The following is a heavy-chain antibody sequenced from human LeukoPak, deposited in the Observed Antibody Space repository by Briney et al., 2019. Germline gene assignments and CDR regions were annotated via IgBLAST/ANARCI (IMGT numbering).Heavy chain of an antibody. CDR2: IYSGGST. J-gene: IGHJ4*02. V-gene: IGHV3-53*01. D-gene: IGHD3-10*01. CDR1: GFTVSSNY. Sequence: PGGSLRLSCAASGFTVSSNYMSWVRQAPGKGLEWVSVIYSGGSTYYADSVKGRFTISRDNAKNSLYLQMNSLRAEDTAVYYCARDRGGGSGSYYSWGQGTLVTVSS. CDR3: ARDRGGGSGSYYS.